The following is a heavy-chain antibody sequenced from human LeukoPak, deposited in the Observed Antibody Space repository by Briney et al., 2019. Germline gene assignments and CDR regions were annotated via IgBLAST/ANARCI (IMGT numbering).Heavy chain of an antibody. J-gene: IGHJ5*02. D-gene: IGHD6-13*01. V-gene: IGHV4-39*07. CDR2: IYYSGTT. CDR3: ARVYSSSHNWFDT. CDR1: GGSISTTSYF. Sequence: KTSETLSLTCTVSGGSISTTSYFWAWIRQPPGEGLEWIGSIYYSGTTYYNSSLKSRVTISVERSKNHFSLNLSSLTAADTAVYYCARVYSSSHNWFDTWGQGTQVTVSS.